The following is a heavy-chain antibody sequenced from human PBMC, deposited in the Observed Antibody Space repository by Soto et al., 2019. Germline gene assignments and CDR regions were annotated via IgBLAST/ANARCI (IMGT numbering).Heavy chain of an antibody. CDR3: AKAGDWNYVFDF. D-gene: IGHD1-7*01. CDR2: VNADGSST. J-gene: IGHJ4*02. Sequence: GGSLRLSCAASGFSFTHYRIHWVRQVPGKGLEWVCRVNADGSSTNYAGFAKGRFTISRDNSKNTAYLEMNNLRVDDTALYYCAKAGDWNYVFDFWGKGTSVTVSS. CDR1: GFSFTHYR. V-gene: IGHV3-74*01.